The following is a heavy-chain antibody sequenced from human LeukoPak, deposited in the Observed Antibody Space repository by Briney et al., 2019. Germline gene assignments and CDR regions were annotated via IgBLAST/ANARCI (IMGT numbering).Heavy chain of an antibody. CDR2: VNPNSGGT. CDR3: AREVPYCSSTSCLLFDY. D-gene: IGHD2-2*01. CDR1: GYTFTGYY. Sequence: ASVTVSFTASGYTFTGYYMHWVRQAPGQGLEWMGWVNPNSGGTNYAQKFQGRVTMTRDTSISTAYMELSRLRSDDTAVYYCAREVPYCSSTSCLLFDYWGQGTLVTVSS. V-gene: IGHV1-2*02. J-gene: IGHJ4*02.